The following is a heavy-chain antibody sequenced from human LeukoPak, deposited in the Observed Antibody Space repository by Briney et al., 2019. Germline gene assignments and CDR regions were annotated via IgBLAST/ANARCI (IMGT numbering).Heavy chain of an antibody. V-gene: IGHV4-59*12. J-gene: IGHJ5*02. Sequence: SETLSLTCTVSGGSISSYYWGWIRQPPGKGLEWIGEINHSGSTNYNPSLKSRVTMSVDTSKNQLSLKLNSVTAADTAVYYCARGYGSGSNWFDPWGQGTLVIVSS. CDR1: GGSISSYY. CDR3: ARGYGSGSNWFDP. CDR2: INHSGST. D-gene: IGHD3-10*01.